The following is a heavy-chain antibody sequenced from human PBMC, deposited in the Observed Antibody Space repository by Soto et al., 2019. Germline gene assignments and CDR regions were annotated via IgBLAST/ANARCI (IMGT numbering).Heavy chain of an antibody. J-gene: IGHJ4*02. V-gene: IGHV4-4*02. Sequence: QVQLQESGPGLVKPSGTLSLTCAVSGGSISSSNWWSWVRQPPGKGLEWIGEIYHSGSTNDNPSRKGRVTISVDTSKNQFSLKLRSVTAADTAVYYCARVAVGGTRVDYWGQGTLVTVSS. D-gene: IGHD6-19*01. CDR2: IYHSGST. CDR3: ARVAVGGTRVDY. CDR1: GGSISSSNW.